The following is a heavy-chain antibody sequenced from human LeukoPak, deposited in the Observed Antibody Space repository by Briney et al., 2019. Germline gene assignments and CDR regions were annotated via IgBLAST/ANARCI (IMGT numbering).Heavy chain of an antibody. J-gene: IGHJ3*02. CDR2: IYPGDSDT. Sequence: GESLKISCQASGYKITSHWIAWVRQMPGKSPEWMGIIYPGDSDTRYSPSFQGQVTISADKSISTAYLQWSSLKASDTAMYYCATTLMGNDSDEGTDAFDIWGQGTMVTVSS. D-gene: IGHD2-21*02. V-gene: IGHV5-51*01. CDR3: ATTLMGNDSDEGTDAFDI. CDR1: GYKITSHW.